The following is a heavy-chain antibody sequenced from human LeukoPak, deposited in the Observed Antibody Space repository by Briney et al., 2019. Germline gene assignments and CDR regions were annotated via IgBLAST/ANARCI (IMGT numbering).Heavy chain of an antibody. CDR2: IYHSGST. CDR1: GGSISSSNW. Sequence: SETLSLTCAVSGGSISSSNWWSWVRQPPGKGLEWIGEIYHSGSTNYNPSLKSRVTISVDKSKNQFSLKLSSVTAADTAVYYCARVHDYVWGSYRSNWFDPWGQGTLVTVSS. V-gene: IGHV4-4*02. D-gene: IGHD3-16*02. CDR3: ARVHDYVWGSYRSNWFDP. J-gene: IGHJ5*02.